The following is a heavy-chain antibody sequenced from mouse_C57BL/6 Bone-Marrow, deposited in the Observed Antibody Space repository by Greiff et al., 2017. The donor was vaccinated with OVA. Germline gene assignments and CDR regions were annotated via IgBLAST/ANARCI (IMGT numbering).Heavy chain of an antibody. CDR3: ARGLLAWFAY. Sequence: VQLQQSVAELVRPGASVKLSCTASGFHITNTYMHWVKQRPEQGLEWIGRIDPANGNTNYAPTFQGKATITADTSSNTAYRQLSSLTSEDTAIDYCARGLLAWFAYWGQGTLVTVSA. V-gene: IGHV14-3*01. D-gene: IGHD1-1*01. CDR1: GFHITNTY. J-gene: IGHJ3*01. CDR2: IDPANGNT.